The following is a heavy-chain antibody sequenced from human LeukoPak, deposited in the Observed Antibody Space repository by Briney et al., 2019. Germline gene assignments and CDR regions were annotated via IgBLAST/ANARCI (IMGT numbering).Heavy chain of an antibody. J-gene: IGHJ5*02. V-gene: IGHV3-74*01. CDR2: NNGDGSTT. Sequence: GGSLRLSCVASGFSLRGYWMYWVRQAPGKGLMYISRNNGDGSTTNYADVVKGRFTMSRDNVKNTLYLQMNSLRVEGTAVYYCARDPRNVGLAPWGQGTLVTVSS. CDR1: GFSLRGYW. D-gene: IGHD2-15*01. CDR3: ARDPRNVGLAP.